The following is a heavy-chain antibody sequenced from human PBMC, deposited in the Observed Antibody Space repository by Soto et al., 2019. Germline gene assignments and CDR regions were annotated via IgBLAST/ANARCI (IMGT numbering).Heavy chain of an antibody. V-gene: IGHV3-23*01. Sequence: GGSLRLSCAASGFTFSSYAMGWVRQAPGKGLEWVSAISGSGGSTYYADSVKGRFTISRDNSKNTLYLQMNSLRAEDTAVYYCAKSIAVADHAFDIWGQGTLVTVSS. D-gene: IGHD6-19*01. CDR3: AKSIAVADHAFDI. CDR2: ISGSGGST. CDR1: GFTFSSYA. J-gene: IGHJ3*02.